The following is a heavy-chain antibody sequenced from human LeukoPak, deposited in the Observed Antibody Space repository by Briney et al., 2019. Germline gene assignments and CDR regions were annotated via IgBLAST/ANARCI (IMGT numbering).Heavy chain of an antibody. CDR2: ISSSSSTI. J-gene: IGHJ4*02. CDR1: GFTFNTYW. Sequence: GGSLRLSCSASGFTFNTYWMSWVRQAPGKGLEWVSYISSSSSTIYYADSVKGRFTISRDNAKNSLYLQMNSLRAEDTAVYYCARVVTMTGFDYWGQGTLVTVSS. CDR3: ARVVTMTGFDY. D-gene: IGHD3-22*01. V-gene: IGHV3-48*01.